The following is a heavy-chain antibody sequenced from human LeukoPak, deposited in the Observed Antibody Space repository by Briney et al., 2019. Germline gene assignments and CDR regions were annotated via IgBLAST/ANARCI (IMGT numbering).Heavy chain of an antibody. D-gene: IGHD5-18*01. J-gene: IGHJ3*02. CDR1: GYTFTSYG. CDR2: ISAYNGNT. Sequence: ASVKVSCKASGYTFTSYGISWVRQAPGQGLEWMGWISAYNGNTNYAQKFQGRVTINADESTSTAYMDLSSLRSEDTAVYYCARSYGYGAFDIWGQGTMVTVSS. V-gene: IGHV1-18*01. CDR3: ARSYGYGAFDI.